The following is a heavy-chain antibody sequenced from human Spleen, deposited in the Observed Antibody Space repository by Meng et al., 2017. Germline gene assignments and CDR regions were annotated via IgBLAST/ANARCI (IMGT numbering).Heavy chain of an antibody. CDR2: ISYDGSNK. Sequence: GESLKISCAASGFTFSSYAMHWVRQAPGKGLEWVAVISYDGSNKYYADSVKGRFTISRDNSENTLYLQMISLRAGETAVYYCARGAERWLQPYYFDYWGQGTLVTVSS. CDR1: GFTFSSYA. D-gene: IGHD5-24*01. J-gene: IGHJ4*02. CDR3: ARGAERWLQPYYFDY. V-gene: IGHV3-30*04.